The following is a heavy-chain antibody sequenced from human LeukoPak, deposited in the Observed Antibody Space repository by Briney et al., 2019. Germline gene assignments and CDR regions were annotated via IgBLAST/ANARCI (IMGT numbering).Heavy chain of an antibody. CDR2: IYTSGST. D-gene: IGHD3-9*01. Sequence: PSETLSLTCTVSGGSISSSSYYWSWIRQPAGKGLEWIGRIYTSGSTNYNPSLKSRVTISVDTSKNQFSLKLSSVTAADTAVYYCARDPSSYDILTGYHVYNWFDPWGQGTLVTVSS. V-gene: IGHV4-61*02. CDR3: ARDPSSYDILTGYHVYNWFDP. CDR1: GGSISSSSYY. J-gene: IGHJ5*02.